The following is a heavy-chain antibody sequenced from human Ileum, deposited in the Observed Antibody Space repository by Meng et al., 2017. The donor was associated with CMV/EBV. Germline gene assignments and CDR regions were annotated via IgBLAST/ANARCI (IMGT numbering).Heavy chain of an antibody. D-gene: IGHD1-1*01. CDR2: IYYSGST. V-gene: IGHV4-30-4*01. CDR1: GGSISSGDYY. CDR3: ASGSPQLGYV. J-gene: IGHJ4*02. Sequence: QVQLQEPGPGRVKPSQTLSLTCPVSGGSISSGDYYWSWIRQPPGKGLEWIGYIYYSGSTYYNPSLKSRVTISADTSKNQFSLKLNSVTAADTAVYYCASGSPQLGYVWGQGTLVTVSS.